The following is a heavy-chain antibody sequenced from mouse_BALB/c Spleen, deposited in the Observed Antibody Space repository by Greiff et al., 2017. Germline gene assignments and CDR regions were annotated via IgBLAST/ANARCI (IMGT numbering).Heavy chain of an antibody. CDR1: GFTFSDYG. V-gene: IGHV5-15*02. CDR3: AREIRRDYYAMDY. D-gene: IGHD2-12*01. J-gene: IGHJ4*01. CDR2: ISNLAYSI. Sequence: EVNVVESGGGLVQPGGSRKLSCAASGFTFSDYGMAWVRQAPGKGPEWVAFISNLAYSIYYADTVTGRFTISRENAKNTLYLEMSSLRSEDTAMYYCAREIRRDYYAMDYWGQGTSVTVSS.